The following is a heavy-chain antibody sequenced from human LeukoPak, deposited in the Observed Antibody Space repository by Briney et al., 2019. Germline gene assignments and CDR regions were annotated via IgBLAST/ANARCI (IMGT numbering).Heavy chain of an antibody. J-gene: IGHJ4*02. D-gene: IGHD6-19*01. Sequence: PSQTLSLTCTVSGGSISSGGYYWSWIRQPPGKGLEWIATIDYSGSTYYNPSLKSRATISKDTSKNQFSLKVTSVTAADTAVYYCAREYTLYRSGWFLDYWGQGTVVAVSP. CDR1: GGSISSGGYY. CDR3: AREYTLYRSGWFLDY. V-gene: IGHV4-30-2*01. CDR2: IDYSGST.